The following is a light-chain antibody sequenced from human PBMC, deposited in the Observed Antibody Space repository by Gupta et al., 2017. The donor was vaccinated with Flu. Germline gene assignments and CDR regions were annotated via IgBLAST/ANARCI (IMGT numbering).Light chain of an antibody. V-gene: IGLV2-18*02. CDR2: EHR. Sequence: PILLICEHRRGSSGVPDRFSGSKLGNTAALTISGGKAEDEADYYCGAYTSSSRVGFGGGTKLTVL. CDR3: GAYTSSSRVG. J-gene: IGLJ3*02.